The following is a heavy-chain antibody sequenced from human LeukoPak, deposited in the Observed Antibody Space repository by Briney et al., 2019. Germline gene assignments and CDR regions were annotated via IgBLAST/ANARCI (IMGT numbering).Heavy chain of an antibody. CDR1: GFTFSSYG. J-gene: IGHJ4*02. V-gene: IGHV3-53*01. CDR3: ARGLYGN. Sequence: GGSLRLSCAASGFTFSSYGMHWVRQAPGKGLEWVSVIYSGGSTYYADSVKGRFTISRDNSKNTLYLQMNSLRAEDTAVYYCARGLYGNWGQGTLVTVSS. CDR2: IYSGGST. D-gene: IGHD4-17*01.